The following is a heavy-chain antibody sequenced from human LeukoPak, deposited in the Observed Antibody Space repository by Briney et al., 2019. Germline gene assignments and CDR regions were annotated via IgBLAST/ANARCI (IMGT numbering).Heavy chain of an antibody. CDR3: ARDPSVAGTWGYEYYFDY. J-gene: IGHJ4*02. CDR2: IIPIFGTA. CDR1: GGTFSSYA. Sequence: ASVKVSCKASGGTFSSYAISCVRQAPGHGLEWRGGIIPIFGTANYAQKSQGRVTMTRDTSISTAYMELSRLRSDDTAVYYCARDPSVAGTWGYEYYFDYWGQGTLVTVSS. V-gene: IGHV1-69*05. D-gene: IGHD6-19*01.